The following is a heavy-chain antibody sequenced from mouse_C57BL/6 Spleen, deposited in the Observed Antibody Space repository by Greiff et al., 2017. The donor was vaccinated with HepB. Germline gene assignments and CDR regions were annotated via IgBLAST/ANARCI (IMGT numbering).Heavy chain of an antibody. J-gene: IGHJ2*01. V-gene: IGHV1-42*01. CDR1: GYSFTGYY. Sequence: VQLQQSGPELVKPGASVKISCKASGYSFTGYYMNWVKQSPEKSLEWIGEINPSTGGTTYNQKFKAKATLTVDKSSSTAYMQLKSLTSEDSAVYYCGLDFDYWGQGTTLTVSS. CDR3: GLDFDY. D-gene: IGHD3-3*01. CDR2: INPSTGGT.